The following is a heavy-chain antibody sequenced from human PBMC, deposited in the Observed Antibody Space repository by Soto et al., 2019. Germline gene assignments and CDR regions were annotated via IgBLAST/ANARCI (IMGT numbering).Heavy chain of an antibody. V-gene: IGHV3-23*01. CDR1: GFTFSSYA. Sequence: EVQLLESGGGLVQPGGSLRLSCAASGFTFSSYAMSWVRQAPGKGLEWVSAISGSGGSTYYADSVKGRFTISRDNSKNTLYLQMNSLRAEDTAVYYCAKSSRGFIGNKYYFVYWGQGTLVTVSS. J-gene: IGHJ4*02. CDR3: AKSSRGFIGNKYYFVY. D-gene: IGHD2-15*01. CDR2: ISGSGGST.